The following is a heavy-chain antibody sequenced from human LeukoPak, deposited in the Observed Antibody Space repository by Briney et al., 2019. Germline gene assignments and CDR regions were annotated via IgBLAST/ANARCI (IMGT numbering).Heavy chain of an antibody. CDR1: GGSISSGSYY. CDR3: ARDIGNRGWFDP. D-gene: IGHD1-26*01. V-gene: IGHV4-61*02. CDR2: IYTSGST. Sequence: PSQTLSLTCTVSGGSISSGSYYWSWLRQPAGMGLEWIGRIYTSGSTNYNPSLKSRVTISVDTSKNQFSLKLSSVTAADTAVYYCARDIGNRGWFDPWGQGTLVTVSS. J-gene: IGHJ5*02.